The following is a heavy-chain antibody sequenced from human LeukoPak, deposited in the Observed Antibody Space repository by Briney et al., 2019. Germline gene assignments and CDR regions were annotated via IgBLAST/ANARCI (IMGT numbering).Heavy chain of an antibody. J-gene: IGHJ4*02. CDR2: ISPSSGGT. CDR1: GYTFPDYY. Sequence: ASVKVSCKASGYTFPDYYIHWVRQAPGQALEWMGRISPSSGGTIYAQKFGGRFTMTTDTSIVTAYMDLSRLTSDDTAVYYCARGEVITATTWGWGEGTLVTV. CDR3: ARGEVITATTWG. D-gene: IGHD1-7*01. V-gene: IGHV1-2*02.